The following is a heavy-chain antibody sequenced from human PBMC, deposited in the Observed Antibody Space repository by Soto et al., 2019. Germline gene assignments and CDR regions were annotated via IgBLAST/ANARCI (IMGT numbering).Heavy chain of an antibody. V-gene: IGHV4-59*08. CDR2: IYYSGST. CDR3: ARQTVTTSAAFDT. J-gene: IGHJ3*02. D-gene: IGHD4-17*01. CDR1: GGSISSYY. Sequence: SETLSLTCTVSGGSISSYYWSWIRQPPGKGLEWIGYIYYSGSTNYNPSLKSRVTISVDTSKNQFSLKLSSVTAADTAVYYCARQTVTTSAAFDTRGQRTMLTVSS.